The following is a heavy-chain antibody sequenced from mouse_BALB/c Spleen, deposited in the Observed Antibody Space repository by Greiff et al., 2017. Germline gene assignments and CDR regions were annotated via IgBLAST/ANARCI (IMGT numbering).Heavy chain of an antibody. CDR2: ISTYYGDA. D-gene: IGHD2-1*01. CDR3: ARYGNYEWFAY. V-gene: IGHV1S137*01. Sequence: VQLQQSGAELVRPGVSVKISCKGSGYTFTDYAMHWVKQSHAKSLEWIGVISTYYGDASYNQKFKGKATMTVDKSSSTAYMELARLTSEDSAIYYCARYGNYEWFAYWGQGTLVTVSA. J-gene: IGHJ3*01. CDR1: GYTFTDYA.